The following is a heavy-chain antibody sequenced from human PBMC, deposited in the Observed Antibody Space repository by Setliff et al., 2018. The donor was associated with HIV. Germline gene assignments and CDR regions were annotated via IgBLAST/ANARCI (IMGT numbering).Heavy chain of an antibody. CDR3: ANGGSGDQFDY. V-gene: IGHV1-18*01. CDR1: GYTFTSFG. J-gene: IGHJ4*02. CDR2: ISAYNGNT. D-gene: IGHD1-26*01. Sequence: ASVKVSCKASGYTFTSFGISWVRQAPGQGLEWMGRISAYNGNTDHAQRLQGRVTMTTDTSTRTAYLGMSSLSSEDTAVYYCANGGSGDQFDYWGQGTLVTVSS.